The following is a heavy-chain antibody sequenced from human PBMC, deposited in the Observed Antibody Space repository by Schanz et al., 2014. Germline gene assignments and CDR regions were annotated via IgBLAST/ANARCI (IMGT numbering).Heavy chain of an antibody. CDR2: ISYDGNNE. CDR1: GFTFSSYG. D-gene: IGHD3-9*01. CDR3: AKHVRSLTGNDY. Sequence: QVHLVESGGGVVQPGRSLRLSCAASGFTFSSYGMHWVRQAPGRGLEWVAVISYDGNNEDYADSVKGRFSISRDNSQNTLYLQVNSLRAEDTAVYYCAKHVRSLTGNDYWGQGTLVTVSS. V-gene: IGHV3-33*03. J-gene: IGHJ4*02.